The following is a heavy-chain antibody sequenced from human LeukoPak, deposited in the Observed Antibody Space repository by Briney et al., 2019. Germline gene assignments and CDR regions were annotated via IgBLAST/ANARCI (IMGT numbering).Heavy chain of an antibody. V-gene: IGHV4-34*01. CDR3: ARVGRITIFGVANDY. D-gene: IGHD3-3*01. CDR2: INHSGST. Sequence: SETLSLTCAVYGGSFSGYYWSWIRQPPGKGLEWIGEINHSGSTNYNPSLKSRVTISVDTSKNQFSLKLSSVTAADTAVYYCARVGRITIFGVANDYWGQGTLVTVSS. CDR1: GGSFSGYY. J-gene: IGHJ4*02.